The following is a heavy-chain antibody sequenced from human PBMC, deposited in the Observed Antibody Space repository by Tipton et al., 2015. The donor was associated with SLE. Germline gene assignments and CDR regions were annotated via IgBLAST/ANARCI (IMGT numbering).Heavy chain of an antibody. CDR1: DVSVSFYS. V-gene: IGHV4-59*08. D-gene: IGHD2-21*02. J-gene: IGHJ6*02. Sequence: TLSLTCTVSDVSVSFYSWTWIRQSPGKGLEWIGYISDGGGTNYNPSLKSRVTISVDPAKNQFSLKLTSLTAADTAVYYCARGMVTWRGAILGVDVWGQGTTVNVSS. CDR3: ARGMVTWRGAILGVDV. CDR2: ISDGGGT.